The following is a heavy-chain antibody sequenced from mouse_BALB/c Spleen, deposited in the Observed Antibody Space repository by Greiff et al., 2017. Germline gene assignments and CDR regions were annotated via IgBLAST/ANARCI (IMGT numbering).Heavy chain of an antibody. CDR1: GFSLTSYG. CDR2: IWAGGNT. Sequence: VQLQQSGPGLVAPSQSLSITCTVSGFSLTSYGVHWVRQPPGKGLEWLGVIWAGGNTNYNSALMSRLSISKDNSKSQVFLKMNSLQTDDTAMYYCARRSPYGNFYAMDYWGQGTSVTVSS. V-gene: IGHV2-9*02. CDR3: ARRSPYGNFYAMDY. J-gene: IGHJ4*01. D-gene: IGHD2-10*02.